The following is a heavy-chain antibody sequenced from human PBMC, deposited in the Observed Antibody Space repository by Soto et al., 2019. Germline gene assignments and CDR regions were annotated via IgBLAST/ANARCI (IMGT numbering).Heavy chain of an antibody. J-gene: IGHJ6*03. CDR1: GYTFTSYG. V-gene: IGHV1-18*01. CDR2: ISAYNGNT. CDR3: ARMYDFWSGYPYMDV. D-gene: IGHD3-3*01. Sequence: ASVKVSCKASGYTFTSYGISWVRQAPGQGLEWMGWISAYNGNTNYAQKLQGRVTMTTDTSTSTAYMELRSLRSDDTAVYYCARMYDFWSGYPYMDVWGKGTTVTVSS.